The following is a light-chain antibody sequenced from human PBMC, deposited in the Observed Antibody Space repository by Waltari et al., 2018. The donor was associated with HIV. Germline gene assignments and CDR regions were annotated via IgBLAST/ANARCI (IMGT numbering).Light chain of an antibody. V-gene: IGKV1-NL1*01. CDR3: QQYDAIPDT. CDR2: AAS. CDR1: RAISNS. J-gene: IGKJ2*01. Sequence: DIQMTQSPSSLSASVGDRVTFSCRASRAISNSVAWYQLKPGGAPKLLIFAASRMETGVPSRFSGSSSGTDFTLTINNLQPEDFALYFCQQYDAIPDTFGQGTNLEIK.